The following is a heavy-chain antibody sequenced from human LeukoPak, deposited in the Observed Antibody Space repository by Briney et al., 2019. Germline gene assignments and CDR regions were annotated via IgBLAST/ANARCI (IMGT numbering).Heavy chain of an antibody. CDR2: ICPDGTVT. Sequence: GGSLRLSCAASGFTFSTYCMHWVRQAPGKGPMWVSRICPDGTVTNYADSVRARFIISRDNARNTVYLQMNSLRVEDTAVYYCVRDFRSADYWGQGTLVTVSS. V-gene: IGHV3-74*01. CDR3: VRDFRSADY. J-gene: IGHJ4*02. CDR1: GFTFSTYC.